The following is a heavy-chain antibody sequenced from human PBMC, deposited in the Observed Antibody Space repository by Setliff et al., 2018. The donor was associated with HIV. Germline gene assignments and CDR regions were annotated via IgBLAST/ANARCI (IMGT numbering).Heavy chain of an antibody. Sequence: GGSLRLSCAASGFTFSSYGMHWVRQAPGKGLEWVAFIRYDGSNKYYADSVKGRFTVSRDSSKSTVYLQMTNLRVGDTAVYYCAKGGGSCCFDYWGQGTLVTVSS. D-gene: IGHD1-26*01. V-gene: IGHV3-30*02. CDR1: GFTFSSYG. CDR3: AKGGGSCCFDY. CDR2: IRYDGSNK. J-gene: IGHJ4*02.